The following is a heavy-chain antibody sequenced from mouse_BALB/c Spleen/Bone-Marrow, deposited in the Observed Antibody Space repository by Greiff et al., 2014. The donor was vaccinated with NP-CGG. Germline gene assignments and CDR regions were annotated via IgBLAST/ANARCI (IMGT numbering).Heavy chain of an antibody. V-gene: IGHV2-9*02. CDR3: ARITTATGAMDY. Sequence: VMLVESGPGLVAPSQSLSITCTVSGFSLTSYGVHWVHQPPGKGLEWLGVIWAGGSTNYNSALMSRLSISKDNSKSQVFLKMNSLQTDDTAIYYCARITTATGAMDYWGQGTSLTVSS. J-gene: IGHJ4*01. D-gene: IGHD1-2*01. CDR1: GFSLTSYG. CDR2: IWAGGST.